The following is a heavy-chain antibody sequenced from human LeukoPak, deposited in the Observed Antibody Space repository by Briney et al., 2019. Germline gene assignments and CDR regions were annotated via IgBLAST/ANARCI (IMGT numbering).Heavy chain of an antibody. J-gene: IGHJ4*02. V-gene: IGHV1-18*01. D-gene: IGHD6-19*01. CDR1: GYDFTSVG. CDR3: ARAGSGSGWYFDY. CDR2: ISPYNGNT. Sequence: GASVKVSCKASGYDFTSVGITWVRRAPGQGLEWMGWISPYNGNTRYAQKFQGRVAMTTDTSTTTAYMELRGPRFNDTAVYYCARAGSGSGWYFDYWGQGTLVTVSS.